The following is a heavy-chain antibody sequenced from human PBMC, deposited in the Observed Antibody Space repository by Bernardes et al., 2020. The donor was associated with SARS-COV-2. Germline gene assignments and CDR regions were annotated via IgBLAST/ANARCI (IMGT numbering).Heavy chain of an antibody. D-gene: IGHD3-3*02. V-gene: IGHV3-23*01. Sequence: GGSLRLSCAASGFTFSSYAMSWVRQAPGKGLEWVSAISGSGGSTYYADSVKGRFTISRDNSKNTLYLQMNSLRAEDTAVYYCAKPRVHFWSGSPDAFDIWGQETMVTVSS. CDR2: ISGSGGST. CDR3: AKPRVHFWSGSPDAFDI. J-gene: IGHJ3*02. CDR1: GFTFSSYA.